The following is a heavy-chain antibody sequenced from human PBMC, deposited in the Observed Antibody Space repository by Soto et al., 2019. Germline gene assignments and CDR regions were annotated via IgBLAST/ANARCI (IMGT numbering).Heavy chain of an antibody. CDR3: ARDTAMVTGYYYSMDV. D-gene: IGHD5-18*01. CDR2: IYYSGST. J-gene: IGHJ6*02. Sequence: QVQLQESGPGLVKPSQTLSLTCTVSGGSISSGGYYWSWIRQHPGKGLEWIGYIYYSGSTYYNPSLKSRVTISVDTSKNQFSLKLSSVTAADTAVYYCARDTAMVTGYYYSMDVWGQGTTVTVSS. V-gene: IGHV4-31*03. CDR1: GGSISSGGYY.